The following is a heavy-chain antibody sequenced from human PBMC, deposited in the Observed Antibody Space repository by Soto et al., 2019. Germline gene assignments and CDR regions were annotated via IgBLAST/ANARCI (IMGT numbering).Heavy chain of an antibody. CDR2: ISYDGSNK. CDR1: VFTLSIYG. Sequence: PWGSLRFFCASSVFTLSIYGMPWVRQAPGKGLEWVAVISYDGSNKYYADSVKGRFTISRDNSKNTLYLQMNSLRAEDTPVYYCAKDGRANGDRELDYWGHGTMVTGSS. D-gene: IGHD2-8*01. V-gene: IGHV3-30*18. CDR3: AKDGRANGDRELDY. J-gene: IGHJ4*01.